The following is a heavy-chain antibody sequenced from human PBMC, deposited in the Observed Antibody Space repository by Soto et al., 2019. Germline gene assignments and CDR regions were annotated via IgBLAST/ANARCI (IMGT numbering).Heavy chain of an antibody. Sequence: ASVKVSCKASGYTFTSYGISWVRQAPGQGLEWMGWISAYNGNTNYAQKLQGRVTMTTDTSTSTAYMELRSLRSDVTAVYYCARDLLDIVVVPAASSAFDIWGQGTMVTVSS. D-gene: IGHD2-2*03. CDR1: GYTFTSYG. J-gene: IGHJ3*02. CDR3: ARDLLDIVVVPAASSAFDI. CDR2: ISAYNGNT. V-gene: IGHV1-18*01.